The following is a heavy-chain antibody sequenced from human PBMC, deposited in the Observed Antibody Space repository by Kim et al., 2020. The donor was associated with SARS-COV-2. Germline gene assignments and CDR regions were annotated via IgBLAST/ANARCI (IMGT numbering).Heavy chain of an antibody. Sequence: GGSLRLSCAASGFTVSSNYMSWVRQAPGKGLEWVSVIYSGGSTYYADSVKGRFTISRDNSKNTLYLQMNSPRAEDTAVYYCAILRLHYGMDVWGQGTTVTVSS. J-gene: IGHJ6*02. V-gene: IGHV3-53*01. D-gene: IGHD3-3*01. CDR2: IYSGGST. CDR1: GFTVSSNY. CDR3: AILRLHYGMDV.